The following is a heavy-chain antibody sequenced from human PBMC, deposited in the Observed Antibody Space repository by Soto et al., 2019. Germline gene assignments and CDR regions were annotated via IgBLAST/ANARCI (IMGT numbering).Heavy chain of an antibody. V-gene: IGHV3-23*01. Sequence: EVQLLESGGGLVQPGGSLRLSCAASGFTFSSYAMSWVRQAPGKGLEWVAAISGSGGSTYYADSVKGRFTISRDNSKKQLYLQMNSLKAEATAVYYCAKDLPPNPTTDDAFDILGQGTMVTVSS. J-gene: IGHJ3*02. CDR1: GFTFSSYA. CDR2: ISGSGGST. D-gene: IGHD4-17*01. CDR3: AKDLPPNPTTDDAFDI.